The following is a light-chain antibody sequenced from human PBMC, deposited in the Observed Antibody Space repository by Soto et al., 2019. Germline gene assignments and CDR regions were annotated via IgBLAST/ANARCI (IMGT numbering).Light chain of an antibody. CDR3: QQSYRTPYT. CDR1: QGISSY. CDR2: DAS. J-gene: IGKJ2*01. Sequence: DIQMTQSPSSLSASVGDRVTITCRASQGISSYLVWYQQRQGRAPKLLIYDASSLLIGVPSRFSGSGSGTDFTLTISNLKPEDFATYYCQQSYRTPYTFGQWTKLE. V-gene: IGKV1-39*01.